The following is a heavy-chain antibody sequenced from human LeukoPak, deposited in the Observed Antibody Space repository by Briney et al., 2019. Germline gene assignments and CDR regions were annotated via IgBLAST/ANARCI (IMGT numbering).Heavy chain of an antibody. V-gene: IGHV4-39*01. D-gene: IGHD6-13*01. CDR1: GGSISSSDFN. J-gene: IGHJ6*02. CDR2: ISYSGST. CDR3: ARHGPYSSSWYYLVHGMDV. Sequence: SETLSLTCTVSGGSISSSDFNCGWIRQPPGKGLEWIGVISYSGSTYYNPSLKSRVTISVDTSKNQFSLKLSSVTAADTAVYYCARHGPYSSSWYYLVHGMDVWGQGTTVTVSS.